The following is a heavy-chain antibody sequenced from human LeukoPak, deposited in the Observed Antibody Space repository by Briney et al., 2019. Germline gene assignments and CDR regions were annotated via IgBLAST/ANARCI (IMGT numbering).Heavy chain of an antibody. CDR1: GGSFSGYY. CDR2: INHSGST. Sequence: SETLSLTCAVYGGSFSGYYWTWIRQPPGKELEWIGEINHSGSTNYNPSLKSRVTVSMDTSKNQFSLKLSSVTAADTAVYYCAITSGYWGQGTLVTVSS. CDR3: AITSGY. V-gene: IGHV4-34*01. J-gene: IGHJ4*02.